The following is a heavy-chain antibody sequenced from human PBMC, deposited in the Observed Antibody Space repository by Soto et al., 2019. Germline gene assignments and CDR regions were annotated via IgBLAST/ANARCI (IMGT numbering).Heavy chain of an antibody. CDR3: AKGYSGYDYAY. Sequence: GGSLRLSCAASGFTFSSYWMHWVRQAPGKGLVWVSRINSDGSSRTYADSVKGRFTISRDNAKNTLYLQMNSLRAEDTAVYFCAKGYSGYDYAYWGQGSPVTVSS. CDR1: GFTFSSYW. V-gene: IGHV3-74*03. CDR2: INSDGSSR. D-gene: IGHD5-12*01. J-gene: IGHJ4*02.